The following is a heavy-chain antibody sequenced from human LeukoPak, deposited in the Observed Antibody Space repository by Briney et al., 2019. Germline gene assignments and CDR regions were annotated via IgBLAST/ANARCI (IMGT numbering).Heavy chain of an antibody. D-gene: IGHD4-11*01. Sequence: PSQTLSLTCTVSGVSINSYYWCWIQQPPGKGLEWIGYVSDTGSTNYNPSLKSRVTISVDTSKNQFYLKLTSVTAADTAVYYCARTTTTFDDWGHGTLVTVSS. CDR1: GVSINSYY. J-gene: IGHJ4*01. CDR3: ARTTTTFDD. CDR2: VSDTGST. V-gene: IGHV4-59*01.